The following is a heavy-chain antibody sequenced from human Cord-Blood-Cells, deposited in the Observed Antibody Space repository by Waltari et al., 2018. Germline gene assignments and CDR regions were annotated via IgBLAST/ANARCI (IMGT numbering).Heavy chain of an antibody. V-gene: IGHV4-39*01. CDR3: AGLFLNDACDI. J-gene: IGHJ3*02. CDR1: GGASSRSSYY. CDR2: IYYSGST. Sequence: QLQLQESGPGLVKPSETRSLTCTVSGGASSRSSYYWGWIRQPPGKGLEWSGSIYYSGSTYYNPSLKRRVTISVDTSKTQFSLKLSSVTAADTAVYYCAGLFLNDACDIWGQGTMVTVSS.